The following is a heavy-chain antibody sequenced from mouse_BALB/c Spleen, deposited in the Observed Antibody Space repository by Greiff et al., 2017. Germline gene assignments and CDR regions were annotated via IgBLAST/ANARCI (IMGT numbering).Heavy chain of an antibody. Sequence: EVKLVESGGGLVKPGGSLKLSCAASGFAFSSYDMSWVRQTPEKRLEWVAYISSGGGSTYYPDTVKGRITISRDNAKNTLYLQMSSLKSEDAAKYYCRRQERCRAFAYWGQGTLVTVSA. CDR3: RRQERCRAFAY. D-gene: IGHD3-3*01. CDR1: GFAFSSYD. CDR2: ISSGGGST. V-gene: IGHV5-12-1*01. J-gene: IGHJ3*01.